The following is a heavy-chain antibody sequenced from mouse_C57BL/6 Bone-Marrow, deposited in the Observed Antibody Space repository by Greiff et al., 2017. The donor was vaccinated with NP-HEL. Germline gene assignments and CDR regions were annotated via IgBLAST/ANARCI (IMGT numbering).Heavy chain of an antibody. Sequence: EVNVVESGGGLVKPGGSLKLSCAASGFTFSSYAMSWVRQTPEKRLEWVATISDGGSYTYYPDNVKGRFTISRDNAKNNLYLQMSHLKSEDTAMYYCAKLGLYAMDYWGQGTSVTVSS. D-gene: IGHD4-1*01. J-gene: IGHJ4*01. CDR1: GFTFSSYA. CDR2: ISDGGSYT. CDR3: AKLGLYAMDY. V-gene: IGHV5-4*03.